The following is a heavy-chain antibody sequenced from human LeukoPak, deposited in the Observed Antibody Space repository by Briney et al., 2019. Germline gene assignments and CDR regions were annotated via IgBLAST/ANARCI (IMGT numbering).Heavy chain of an antibody. J-gene: IGHJ5*02. CDR2: ISSGSSFI. D-gene: IGHD3-16*01. V-gene: IGHV3-21*01. Sequence: GGSLRLSCAASGFTFGSYAMNWVRQAPGKGLEWVSSISSGSSFIYYADSVKGRFTISRDNAKNSLYLQMNSLRAEDTAIYYCARHQGGERWFDPWGQGTLVTVSS. CDR3: ARHQGGERWFDP. CDR1: GFTFGSYA.